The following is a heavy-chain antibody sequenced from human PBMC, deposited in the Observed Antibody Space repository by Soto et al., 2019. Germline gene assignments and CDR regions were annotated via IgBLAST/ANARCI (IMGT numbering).Heavy chain of an antibody. J-gene: IGHJ3*02. V-gene: IGHV3-33*01. CDR2: IWYDGSNK. D-gene: IGHD3-10*01. CDR3: AREPFGEFGAFDI. CDR1: GFTFSSYG. Sequence: GGSLRLSCAASGFTFSSYGMHWVRQAPGKGLEWVAVIWYDGSNKYYADSVKGRFTISRDNSKNTLYLQMNSLRAEDTAVYYCAREPFGEFGAFDIWGQGTMVTVSS.